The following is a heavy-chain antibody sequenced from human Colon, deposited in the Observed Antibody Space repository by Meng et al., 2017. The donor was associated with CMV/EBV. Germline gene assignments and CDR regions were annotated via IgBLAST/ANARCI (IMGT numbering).Heavy chain of an antibody. CDR1: GFTFRDYY. D-gene: IGHD1-20*01. CDR2: ISSGGTTM. V-gene: IGHV3-11*04. J-gene: IGHJ4*02. CDR3: AKDMSVIGSID. Sequence: GGSLRLSCAASGFTFRDYYMAWIRQVRGKGLEWVAYISSGGTTMSYVDSVKGRFTISRDNSKNTLYLQMNSLRAEDTAVYYCAKDMSVIGSIDWGQGTLVTVSS.